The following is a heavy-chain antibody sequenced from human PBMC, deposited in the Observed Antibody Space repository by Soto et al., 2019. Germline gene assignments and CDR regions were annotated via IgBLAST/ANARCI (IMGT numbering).Heavy chain of an antibody. V-gene: IGHV1-69*13. CDR2: IIPIFGTA. J-gene: IGHJ6*02. Sequence: SVKVSCKASGGTFSSYAISWVRQAPGQGLEWMGGIIPIFGTANYAQKFQGRVTITADESTSTAYMELSSLRSEDTAVYYCAKTPMGATSHYYYGMDVWGQGTTVTVSS. CDR3: AKTPMGATSHYYYGMDV. D-gene: IGHD1-26*01. CDR1: GGTFSSYA.